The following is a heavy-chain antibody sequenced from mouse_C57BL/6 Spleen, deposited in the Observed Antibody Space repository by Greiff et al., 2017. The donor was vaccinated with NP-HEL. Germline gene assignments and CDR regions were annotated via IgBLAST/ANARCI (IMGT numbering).Heavy chain of an antibody. CDR1: GYAFSSYW. D-gene: IGHD1-1*01. V-gene: IGHV1-80*01. J-gene: IGHJ1*03. CDR2: IYPGDGDT. Sequence: QVQLQQSGAELVKPGASVKISCKASGYAFSSYWMNWVKQRPGKGLEWIGQIYPGDGDTNYNGKFKGKATLTADKSSSTAYMQLSSLTSEDSAVYFCARGYGSPLYWYFDVWGTGTTVTVSS. CDR3: ARGYGSPLYWYFDV.